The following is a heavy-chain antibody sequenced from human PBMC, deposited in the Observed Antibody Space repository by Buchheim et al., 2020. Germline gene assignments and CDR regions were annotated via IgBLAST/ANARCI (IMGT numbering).Heavy chain of an antibody. D-gene: IGHD6-13*01. V-gene: IGHV3-30*18. CDR2: ISYDGTNA. CDR1: GFPFSTYG. J-gene: IGHJ6*02. CDR3: AKDKGQQLAYYYYGMDV. Sequence: QVQLVESGGGVVQPGRSLRLSCGASGFPFSTYGIHWVRQAPGRGLEWGAVISYDGTNAYYADSVKGRFTISRDNSKNTLYLQMKSLRPEDTAVYYCAKDKGQQLAYYYYGMDVWGQGTT.